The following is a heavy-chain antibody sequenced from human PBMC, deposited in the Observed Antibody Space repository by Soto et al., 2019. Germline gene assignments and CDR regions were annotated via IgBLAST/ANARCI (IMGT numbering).Heavy chain of an antibody. CDR1: GYTFTSYY. CDR3: ARGDIVLVPAAIDYYYYYGMDV. Sequence: ASVKVSCKASGYTFTSYYMHWVRQAPGQGLEWMGIINPSGGSTSYAQKFQGRVTMTRDTSTSTVYMELSSLRSEDTAVYYCARGDIVLVPAAIDYYYYYGMDVSGQGTTVTVS. CDR2: INPSGGST. J-gene: IGHJ6*02. D-gene: IGHD2-2*01. V-gene: IGHV1-46*01.